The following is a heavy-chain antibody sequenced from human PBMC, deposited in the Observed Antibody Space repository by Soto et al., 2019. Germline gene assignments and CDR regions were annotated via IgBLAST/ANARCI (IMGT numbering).Heavy chain of an antibody. CDR1: GFTFSSYG. CDR3: AKDLGSGWEQHDNIDY. J-gene: IGHJ4*02. D-gene: IGHD6-19*01. V-gene: IGHV3-30*18. Sequence: GGSLRLSCAASGFTFSSYGMHWVRQAPGKGLEWVAVISYDGSNKYYADSVKGRFTISRDNSKNTLYLQMNSLRAEDTAVYYCAKDLGSGWEQHDNIDYWGQGTLVTVSS. CDR2: ISYDGSNK.